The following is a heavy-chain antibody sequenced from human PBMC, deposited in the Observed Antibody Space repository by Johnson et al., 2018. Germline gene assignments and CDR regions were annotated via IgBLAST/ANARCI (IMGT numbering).Heavy chain of an antibody. CDR3: ARTLVVLTPYCMDV. Sequence: VQLVESGAEVKKPGASVKVSCKASGYTFTNYDLSWVRQAPGQGPEWMGWLNPHTGQRGYAQKFQGRLTLTRDTSVNTAYMELNRLTSGDTAVYFCARTLVVLTPYCMDVWGQGTTVIISS. J-gene: IGHJ6*02. CDR2: LNPHTGQR. D-gene: IGHD2-21*01. CDR1: GYTFTNYD. V-gene: IGHV1-8*01.